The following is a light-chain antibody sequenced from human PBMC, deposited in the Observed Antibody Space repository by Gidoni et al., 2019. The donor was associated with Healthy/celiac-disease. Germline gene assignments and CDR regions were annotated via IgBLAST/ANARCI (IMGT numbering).Light chain of an antibody. V-gene: IGKV1-33*01. J-gene: IGKJ4*01. CDR1: QDISNY. CDR2: DAS. CDR3: QQYDNLPLT. Sequence: DIQMTQSPSSLSASVGDRVTITCQASQDISNYLNWYQQKPGKAPKLLIYDASNLETGVPSRVSGSGSGTDVTLTISSLQPEDIATYYCQQYDNLPLTFGGGTKVEIK.